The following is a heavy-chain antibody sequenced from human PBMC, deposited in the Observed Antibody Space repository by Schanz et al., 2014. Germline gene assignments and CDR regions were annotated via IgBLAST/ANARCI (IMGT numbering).Heavy chain of an antibody. CDR1: GFTFSSYG. V-gene: IGHV3-33*03. CDR2: IWYDGSNK. D-gene: IGHD3-3*01. CDR3: ARGVRIDY. Sequence: QVQLLESGGGVVQPGRSLRLSCAASGFTFSSYGMHWVRQAPGKGLEWVAIIWYDGSNKYYADSVKGRFTISRDNAKNSLYLQMNSLTAEDTAVYYCARGVRIDYWGQGTLVTVSS. J-gene: IGHJ4*02.